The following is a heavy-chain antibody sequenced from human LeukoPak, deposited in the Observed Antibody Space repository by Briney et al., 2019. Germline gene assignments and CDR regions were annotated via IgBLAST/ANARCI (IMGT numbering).Heavy chain of an antibody. CDR1: GGSFSGYY. CDR2: INHSGST. CDR3: ARGRMDSGYSDFYLNFDY. D-gene: IGHD3-22*01. J-gene: IGHJ4*02. Sequence: SETLSLTCAVYGGSFSGYYWSWIRQPPGKGLEWIGEINHSGSTNYNPSLKSRVTISVDTSTNQFSLKLSSVTAADTAVYYCARGRMDSGYSDFYLNFDYWGQGTLVTVSS. V-gene: IGHV4-34*01.